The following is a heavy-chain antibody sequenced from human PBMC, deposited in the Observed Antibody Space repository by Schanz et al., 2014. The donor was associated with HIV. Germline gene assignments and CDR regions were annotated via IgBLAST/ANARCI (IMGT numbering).Heavy chain of an antibody. Sequence: QVRLVESGGGVVQPGRSLRLSCAASGFTFSSYGMHWVRQAPGKGLEWVAVIWYDGSNKYYVDSENARFTISRYNSKNTLFLHTNSLRAEDTAVYYCAREYCGGDCYSYGTYGMDVWGQGTTVTVSS. CDR1: GFTFSSYG. CDR3: AREYCGGDCYSYGTYGMDV. V-gene: IGHV3-33*01. J-gene: IGHJ6*02. CDR2: IWYDGSNK. D-gene: IGHD2-21*02.